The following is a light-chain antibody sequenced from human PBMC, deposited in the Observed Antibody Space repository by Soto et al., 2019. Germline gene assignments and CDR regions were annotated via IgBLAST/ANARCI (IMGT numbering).Light chain of an antibody. CDR1: QIVSSSY. V-gene: IGKV3-20*01. CDR3: QLYSRSPRQIN. CDR2: GAS. Sequence: EIVLTQSPCTLSLSPGERATLSFVASQIVSSSYLAWYQQKPGQAPRLLIYGASSRATGIPDRFSGSGSGTDFTLTISRLEPEDFAVYYCQLYSRSPRQINFGQGTRLEI. J-gene: IGKJ5*01.